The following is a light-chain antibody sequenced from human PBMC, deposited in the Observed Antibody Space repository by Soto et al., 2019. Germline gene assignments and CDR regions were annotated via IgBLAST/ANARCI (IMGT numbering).Light chain of an antibody. CDR3: QQRSNCPPIT. Sequence: EMGLTQSPATLSLSPGERATLSCRVSQSVKTFFFWYQQRPGQPPRLLILDASPRAAGIPARFSGSGFGTDFTLTISSLDPEDAAVYYCQQRSNCPPITFGQGTRLEI. V-gene: IGKV3-11*01. J-gene: IGKJ5*01. CDR2: DAS. CDR1: QSVKTF.